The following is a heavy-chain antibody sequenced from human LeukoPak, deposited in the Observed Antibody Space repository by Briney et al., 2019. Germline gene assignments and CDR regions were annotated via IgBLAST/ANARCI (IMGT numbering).Heavy chain of an antibody. Sequence: SETLSLTCTVSGGSISSYYWSWIRQPPGKGLEWIGYIYYSGSTNYNPPLKSRVTISVDTSKNQFSLKLSSVTAADTAVYYCARGFGYGGNSGENYWGQGTLVTVSS. CDR1: GGSISSYY. CDR3: ARGFGYGGNSGENY. D-gene: IGHD4-23*01. CDR2: IYYSGST. J-gene: IGHJ4*02. V-gene: IGHV4-59*08.